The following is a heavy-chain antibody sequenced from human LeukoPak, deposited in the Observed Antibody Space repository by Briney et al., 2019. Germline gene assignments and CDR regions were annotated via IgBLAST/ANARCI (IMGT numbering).Heavy chain of an antibody. J-gene: IGHJ4*02. D-gene: IGHD6-13*01. CDR1: GFTFSSYG. CDR2: IRYDGSNK. Sequence: GRSLRLSCAASGFTFSSYGMHWVRQAPGKGLEWVAFIRYDGSNKYYADSVKGRFTISRDNSKNTLYLQMNSLRAEDTAVYYCAKDRAYSSPFYFDCWGQGTLVTVSS. CDR3: AKDRAYSSPFYFDC. V-gene: IGHV3-30*02.